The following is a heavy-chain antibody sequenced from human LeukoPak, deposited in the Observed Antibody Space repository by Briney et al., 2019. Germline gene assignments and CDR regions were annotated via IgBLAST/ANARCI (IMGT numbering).Heavy chain of an antibody. CDR1: GGSISSYY. CDR3: ARERASDSNWYFDL. J-gene: IGHJ2*01. CDR2: IYYSGST. V-gene: IGHV4-59*01. Sequence: SVTLSLTCTVSGGSISSYYWSWIRQPPGKGLEWIGYIYYSGSTNYNPSLKSRVTISVDTSKNQFSLKLSSVTAADTAVYYCARERASDSNWYFDLWGRGTLVTVSS. D-gene: IGHD2-21*02.